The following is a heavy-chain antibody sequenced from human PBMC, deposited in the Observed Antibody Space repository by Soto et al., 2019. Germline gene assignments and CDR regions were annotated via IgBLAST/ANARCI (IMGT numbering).Heavy chain of an antibody. CDR2: IYYSGST. V-gene: IGHV4-30-4*01. Sequence: SETLSLTCTVSGGSISSGDYYWSWIRQPPGKGLEWIGYIYYSGSTYYNPSLKSRVTISVDTSKNQFPLQMSSVTAADTAVYYWAIVPRYDSSGPSTALDYWGQGALVTVS. CDR1: GGSISSGDYY. CDR3: AIVPRYDSSGPSTALDY. D-gene: IGHD3-22*01. J-gene: IGHJ4*02.